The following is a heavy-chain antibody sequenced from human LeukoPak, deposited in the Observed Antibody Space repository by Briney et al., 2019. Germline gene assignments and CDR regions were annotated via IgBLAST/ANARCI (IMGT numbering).Heavy chain of an antibody. CDR1: GFTFSNYA. Sequence: GGSLRLSCAASGFTFSNYAMSWVRQAPGKGLEWVSDISGSGGSTYYADSVKGRFSISRDNSKNTLFLQMNSLRAEDTAVYYCARTPYSGYEFGVLDYWGQGTLVTVSS. CDR2: ISGSGGST. J-gene: IGHJ4*02. CDR3: ARTPYSGYEFGVLDY. D-gene: IGHD5-12*01. V-gene: IGHV3-23*01.